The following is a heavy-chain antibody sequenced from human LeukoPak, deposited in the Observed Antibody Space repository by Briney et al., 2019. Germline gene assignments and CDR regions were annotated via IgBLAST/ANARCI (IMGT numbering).Heavy chain of an antibody. V-gene: IGHV1-2*06. J-gene: IGHJ4*02. CDR1: GYTFTGYY. CDR2: INPNSGGT. D-gene: IGHD1-26*01. CDR3: AREDSVGATGY. Sequence: ASVKVSCKAPGYTFTGYYMHWVRQAPGQGLEWMGRINPNSGGTNYAQKFQGRVTMTRDTSINTAYMELSRLRSDDTAVYYCAREDSVGATGYWGQGTLVTVSS.